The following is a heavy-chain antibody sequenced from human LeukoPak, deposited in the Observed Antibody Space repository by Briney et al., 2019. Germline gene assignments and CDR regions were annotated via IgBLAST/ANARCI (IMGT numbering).Heavy chain of an antibody. CDR1: GGTFSSYA. V-gene: IGHV1-69*05. CDR3: ASRTGRDGYNYYFDY. D-gene: IGHD5-24*01. Sequence: GASVKVSCKASGGTFSSYAISWVRQAPGQGLEWMGGIIPIFGTANYAQKFQGRVTITTDESTSTAYMELSSLRSEDTAVYYCASRTGRDGYNYYFDYWGQGTLVTVSS. J-gene: IGHJ4*02. CDR2: IIPIFGTA.